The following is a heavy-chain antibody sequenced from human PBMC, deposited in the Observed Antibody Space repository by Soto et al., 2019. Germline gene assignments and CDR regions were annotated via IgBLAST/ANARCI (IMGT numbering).Heavy chain of an antibody. J-gene: IGHJ6*02. D-gene: IGHD1-1*01. V-gene: IGHV1-18*01. CDR1: GYTFIRYA. CDR2: ISACNGNT. CDR3: ARARGTSVPGV. Sequence: QVQLVQSGAEVKKPGASVKVSCKASGYTFIRYAISWVRQAPGQGLEWMGWISACNGNTEYAQKFQGRVTITTDTSTSTAYMELRNLRSEDTAVYYCARARGTSVPGVWGQGTMVTVSS.